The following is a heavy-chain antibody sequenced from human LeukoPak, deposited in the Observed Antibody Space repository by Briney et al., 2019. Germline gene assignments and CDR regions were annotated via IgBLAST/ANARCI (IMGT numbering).Heavy chain of an antibody. D-gene: IGHD6-19*01. CDR3: ARGGIAVPGYYYFYYMDV. CDR2: LYTSGET. J-gene: IGHJ6*03. Sequence: ASETLSLTCSVSGDSISGYYWSWLRQAAGEGLEWIGRLYTSGETNYNPSLKSRIAMSFDTSRNQFSLRLTSVTAADTAVYFCARGGIAVPGYYYFYYMDVWGKGTTVTVSS. V-gene: IGHV4-4*07. CDR1: GDSISGYY.